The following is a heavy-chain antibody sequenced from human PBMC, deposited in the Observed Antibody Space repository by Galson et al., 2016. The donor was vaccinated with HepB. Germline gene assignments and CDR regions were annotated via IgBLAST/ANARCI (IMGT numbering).Heavy chain of an antibody. CDR1: GITVSSNY. J-gene: IGHJ6*02. Sequence: SLRLSCAASGITVSSNYMTWVRQAPGKGLEWVSVIYRGGNTYYADSVKGRFTISRDNSKYTVDLQMNSLRAEDTALYYCTKDLLPGGADVWGQGTTVTVSS. CDR2: IYRGGNT. V-gene: IGHV3-53*01. D-gene: IGHD2-15*01. CDR3: TKDLLPGGADV.